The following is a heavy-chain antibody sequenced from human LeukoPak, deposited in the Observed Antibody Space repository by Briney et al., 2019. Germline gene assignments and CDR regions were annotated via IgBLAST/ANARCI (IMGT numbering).Heavy chain of an antibody. V-gene: IGHV1-8*01. Sequence: ASMKVSCKASGYTFTSYDINWVRQATGQGLEWMGWMNPNSGNTGYARRFQGRVTMTRDTSISTAYMELSSLTSDDTAVYYCARGTPYCSSASCYNYWGQGTLLTVSS. CDR3: ARGTPYCSSASCYNY. CDR2: MNPNSGNT. J-gene: IGHJ4*02. D-gene: IGHD2-2*02. CDR1: GYTFTSYD.